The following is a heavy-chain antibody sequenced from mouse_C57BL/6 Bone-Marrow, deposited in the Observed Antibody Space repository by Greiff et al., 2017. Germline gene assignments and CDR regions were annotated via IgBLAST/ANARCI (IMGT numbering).Heavy chain of an antibody. CDR3: SKNSGLWTWFAY. V-gene: IGHV2-5*01. J-gene: IGHJ3*01. D-gene: IGHD1-1*02. Sequence: QVQLKESGPGLVQPSQSLSITCTVSGFSLTSYGVHWVRQSPGKGLEWLGVIGRGGSTDDNAAFMSRLSITKDNSKSQVFFKMNSLQADDTAIYYCSKNSGLWTWFAYWGQGTLVTVSA. CDR1: GFSLTSYG. CDR2: IGRGGST.